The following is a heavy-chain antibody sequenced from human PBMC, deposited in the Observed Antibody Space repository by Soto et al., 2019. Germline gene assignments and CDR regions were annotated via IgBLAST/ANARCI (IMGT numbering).Heavy chain of an antibody. D-gene: IGHD5-12*01. Sequence: SETLSLTCTVSGGSISSSSYYWGWIRQPPGKGLEWIGSIYYSGSTYYNPSLKSRVTISVDTSKNQFSLKLGSVTAADTAVYYCARHIKGYARLGYYYYGMDVWGQGTTVTVSS. CDR1: GGSISSSSYY. CDR2: IYYSGST. J-gene: IGHJ6*02. CDR3: ARHIKGYARLGYYYYGMDV. V-gene: IGHV4-39*01.